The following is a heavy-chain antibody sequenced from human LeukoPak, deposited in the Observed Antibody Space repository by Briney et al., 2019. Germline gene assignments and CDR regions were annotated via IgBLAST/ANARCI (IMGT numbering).Heavy chain of an antibody. CDR3: ATGDASSRYDTSGYYGYFDY. CDR2: ISGSGGST. Sequence: GGSLRLSCAASGFTFSSYAMSWVRQAPGKGLEWVSAISGSGGSTYYADSVKGRFTISRDNSKNTLYLQMNSLRAEDRPVYYCATGDASSRYDTSGYYGYFDYWGQGTLVTVSS. J-gene: IGHJ4*02. D-gene: IGHD3-22*01. V-gene: IGHV3-23*01. CDR1: GFTFSSYA.